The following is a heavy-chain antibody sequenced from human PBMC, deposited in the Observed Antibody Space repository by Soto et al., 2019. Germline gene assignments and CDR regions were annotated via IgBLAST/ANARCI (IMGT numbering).Heavy chain of an antibody. D-gene: IGHD3-16*01. CDR1: GGTFSSYA. CDR3: ARGSTMITFGIDI. CDR2: IIPIFGTA. J-gene: IGHJ3*02. V-gene: IGHV1-69*13. Sequence: SVKVSCKASGGTFSSYAISWVRQAPGQGLEWMGGIIPIFGTANYAQKFQGRVTITADESTSTAYMELSRLRSDDTAVYYCARGSTMITFGIDIWGQGTMVTVSS.